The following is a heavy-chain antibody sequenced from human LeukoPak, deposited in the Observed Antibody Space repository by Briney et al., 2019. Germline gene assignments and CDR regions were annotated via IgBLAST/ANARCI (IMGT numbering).Heavy chain of an antibody. V-gene: IGHV3-15*01. D-gene: IGHD2-2*01. J-gene: IGHJ4*02. CDR3: TAWAPGAILDY. CDR1: GFTFTNAW. Sequence: GGSLRLSCAASGFTFTNAWMNWVRQAPGMGLEWVGRIRSKPDGGTTDYAAPVKGRFTISRDDSKNTLYLQMNSLKTEDTAAYYCTAWAPGAILDYWGQGTLVTVSS. CDR2: IRSKPDGGTT.